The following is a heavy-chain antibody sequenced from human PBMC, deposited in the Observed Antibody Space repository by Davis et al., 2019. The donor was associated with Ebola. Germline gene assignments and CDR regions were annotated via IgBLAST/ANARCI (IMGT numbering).Heavy chain of an antibody. CDR3: ARDFGSSSIALGYFDY. V-gene: IGHV1-69*04. Sequence: AASVKVSCKASGGTFSSYAISWVRQAPGQGLEWMGRIIPILGIANYAQKFQGRVTITADKSTSTAYMELSSLRSEDTAVYYCARDFGSSSIALGYFDYWGQGTLVTVSS. CDR1: GGTFSSYA. CDR2: IIPILGIA. J-gene: IGHJ4*02. D-gene: IGHD6-6*01.